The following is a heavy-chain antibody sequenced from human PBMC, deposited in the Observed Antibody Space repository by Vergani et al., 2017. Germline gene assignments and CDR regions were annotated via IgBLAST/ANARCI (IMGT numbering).Heavy chain of an antibody. CDR1: GGSFSGYY. D-gene: IGHD3-3*01. V-gene: IGHV4-34*01. CDR3: ARGGRITIFGVVGYGMDV. CDR2: INHSGST. Sequence: QVQLQQWGAGLLKPSETLSLTCAVYGGSFSGYYWSWIRQPPGKGLEWIGEINHSGSTNYNPSLKSRVTISVDTSKNQFSLKLSSVTAADTAVYYCARGGRITIFGVVGYGMDVWGQGTTVTVSS. J-gene: IGHJ6*02.